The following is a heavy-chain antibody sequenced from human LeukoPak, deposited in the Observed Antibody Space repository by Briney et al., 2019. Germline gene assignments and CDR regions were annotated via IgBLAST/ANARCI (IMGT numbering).Heavy chain of an antibody. D-gene: IGHD6-6*01. CDR1: GGSISSYY. CDR2: IYYSGST. V-gene: IGHV4-59*01. CDR3: ARVSRAAREYYYYYMDV. J-gene: IGHJ6*03. Sequence: SETLSLTCTVSGGSISSYYWSWIRQPPGKGLEWIGYIYYSGSTNYNPSLKSRVTISVDTSKNQFSLKLSSVTAADTAVYYCARVSRAAREYYYYYMDVWGKGTTVTVSS.